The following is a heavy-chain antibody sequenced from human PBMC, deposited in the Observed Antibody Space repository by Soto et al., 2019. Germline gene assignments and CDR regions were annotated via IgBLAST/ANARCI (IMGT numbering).Heavy chain of an antibody. J-gene: IGHJ4*02. CDR2: IIPIFGTA. D-gene: IGHD3-10*01. CDR3: ARSSYQQVVGVYFDY. V-gene: IGHV1-69*06. Sequence: GASVKVSCKASGGTFSSYAISWVRQAPGQGLEWMGGIIPIFGTANYAQKFQGRVTITADKSTSTAYMELSSLRSDDTAVYFCARSSYQQVVGVYFDYWGQGTLVTVSS. CDR1: GGTFSSYA.